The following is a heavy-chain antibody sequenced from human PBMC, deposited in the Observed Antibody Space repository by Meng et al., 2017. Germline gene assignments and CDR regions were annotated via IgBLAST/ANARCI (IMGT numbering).Heavy chain of an antibody. CDR2: INTYNGKT. CDR3: ATRGNPYLNC. CDR1: GYTLSSDG. Sequence: VQLVQSGAEVKKPGASVKVSCEASGYTLSSDGFSWVRQAPGQGLEWLGWINTYNGKTDYAQKFQGRITMTTDTFTSTAYMELRNLRSDDTAVYYCATRGNPYLNCWGQGTLVTVSS. V-gene: IGHV1-18*01. J-gene: IGHJ4*02.